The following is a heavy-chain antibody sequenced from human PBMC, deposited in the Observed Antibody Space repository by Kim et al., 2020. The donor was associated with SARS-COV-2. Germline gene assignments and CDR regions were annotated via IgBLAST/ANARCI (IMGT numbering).Heavy chain of an antibody. CDR1: KFTVSKNY. D-gene: IGHD3-16*01. Sequence: GGSLRLSCAASKFTVSKNYMTWVHQAPGKGLECVSVIYSDGSTSYADSVKGRFTISRHNSKNTLYLQMNSLRREDTAVYYCARGLMGLDVWGQGTTVTVSS. CDR2: IYSDGST. V-gene: IGHV3-53*04. CDR3: ARGLMGLDV. J-gene: IGHJ6*02.